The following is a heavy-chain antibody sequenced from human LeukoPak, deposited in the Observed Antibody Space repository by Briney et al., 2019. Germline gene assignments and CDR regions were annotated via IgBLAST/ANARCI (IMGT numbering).Heavy chain of an antibody. D-gene: IGHD6-19*01. CDR1: GFTFSSYT. CDR3: ATFVEVAGTWFGP. CDR2: ISGSGGST. Sequence: PGGSLRLSCAASGFTFSSYTMKWVRQAPGKGLEWVSAISGSGGSTYYADSVKGRFTISRDNSKNMLYLQMYSLRADDTAVYYCATFVEVAGTWFGPWGQGTLVTVSS. V-gene: IGHV3-23*01. J-gene: IGHJ5*02.